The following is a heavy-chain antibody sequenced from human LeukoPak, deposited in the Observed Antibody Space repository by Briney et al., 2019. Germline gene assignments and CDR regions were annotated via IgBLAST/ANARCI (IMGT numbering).Heavy chain of an antibody. CDR3: ARDRVAAMVRGGFDY. J-gene: IGHJ4*02. V-gene: IGHV1-18*01. Sequence: ASVKVSCKASGYTFTSYGISWVRQAPGQGLEWMGWISAYNGNTNYAQKLQGRVTMTTDTSTSTAYMELSSLRSEDTAVYYCARDRVAAMVRGGFDYWGQGTLVTVSS. CDR2: ISAYNGNT. CDR1: GYTFTSYG. D-gene: IGHD5-18*01.